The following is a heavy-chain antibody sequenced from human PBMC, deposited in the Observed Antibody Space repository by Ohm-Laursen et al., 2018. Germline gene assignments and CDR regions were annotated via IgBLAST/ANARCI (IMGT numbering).Heavy chain of an antibody. V-gene: IGHV4-38-2*01. CDR2: IFHTGNT. CDR3: ARRGSGGRSFDY. J-gene: IGHJ4*02. D-gene: IGHD2-15*01. CDR1: GYSITSDYF. Sequence: SETLSLTCAVSGYSITSDYFWGWIRQPPGKGLEWIGSIFHTGNTYYNPSLKSRVTMSVDTSKNQISLKLDSVTVADTAVFYCARRGSGGRSFDYWGQGSLVTVSS.